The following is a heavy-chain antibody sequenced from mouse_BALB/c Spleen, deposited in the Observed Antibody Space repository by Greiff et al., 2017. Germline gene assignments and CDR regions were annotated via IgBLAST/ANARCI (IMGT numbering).Heavy chain of an antibody. CDR2: ISSGSSTI. V-gene: IGHV5-17*02. CDR1: GFTFSSFG. Sequence: DVKLVESGGGLVQPGGSRKLSCAASGFTFSSFGMHWVRQAPEKGLEWVAYISSGSSTIYYADTVKGRFTISRDNPKNTLFLQMTSLRSEDTAMYYCARENDYDNLYVDYWGQGTTLTVSS. D-gene: IGHD2-4*01. CDR3: ARENDYDNLYVDY. J-gene: IGHJ2*01.